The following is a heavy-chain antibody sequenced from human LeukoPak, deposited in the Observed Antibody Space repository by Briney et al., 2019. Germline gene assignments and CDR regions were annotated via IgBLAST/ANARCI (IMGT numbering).Heavy chain of an antibody. Sequence: GGSLRLSCAASGFTFSSYEMNWVRQAPGKGLEWVSYISSSGSTIYYADSVKGRFTISRDNSKNTLYLQMNSLRAEDTAVYHCAKDRYSSGWYPDSWGQGTLVTV. V-gene: IGHV3-48*03. J-gene: IGHJ4*02. CDR1: GFTFSSYE. CDR3: AKDRYSSGWYPDS. D-gene: IGHD6-19*01. CDR2: ISSSGSTI.